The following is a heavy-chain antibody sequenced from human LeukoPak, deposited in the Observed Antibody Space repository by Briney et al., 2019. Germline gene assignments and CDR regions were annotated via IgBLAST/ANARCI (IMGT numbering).Heavy chain of an antibody. CDR2: INSDGSST. CDR1: GFTFSSYW. V-gene: IGHV3-74*01. CDR3: ARAGYYYGSDPADY. J-gene: IGHJ4*02. Sequence: GGSLRLSCAASGFTFSSYWMHWVCQAPGKGLVWVSRINSDGSSTSYADSVKGRFTISRDNAKNMLYLQMNSLRAEDTAVYYCARAGYYYGSDPADYWGQGTLVTVSS. D-gene: IGHD3-10*01.